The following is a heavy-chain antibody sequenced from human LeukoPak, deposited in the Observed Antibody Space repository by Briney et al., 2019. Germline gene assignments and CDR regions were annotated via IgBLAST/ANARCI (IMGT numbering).Heavy chain of an antibody. Sequence: SETLSLTCAVYGGSFSGYHWGWIRQPPGKGLEWIGSIHYSGRTYYNLSLKSRVTISVGTSKNQFSLNLRSVTAADTALYYCTRLWSTDCNGGSCPHQPNYWGQGTLVTVSS. V-gene: IGHV4-34*01. CDR1: GGSFSGYH. J-gene: IGHJ4*02. D-gene: IGHD2-15*01. CDR2: IHYSGRT. CDR3: TRLWSTDCNGGSCPHQPNY.